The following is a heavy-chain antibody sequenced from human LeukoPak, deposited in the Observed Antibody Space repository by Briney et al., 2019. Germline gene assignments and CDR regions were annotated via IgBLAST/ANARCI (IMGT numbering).Heavy chain of an antibody. Sequence: GGSLRLSCAASGFTVSSNYMSWVRQAPGRGLEWVSSMSSSGSSIYYADSVKGRFTISRDNAKNSLYLQMNSLRAEDTAVYYCARAWYYDFWSGHDYWGQGTLVTVSS. CDR3: ARAWYYDFWSGHDY. D-gene: IGHD3-3*01. V-gene: IGHV3-21*01. J-gene: IGHJ4*02. CDR2: MSSSGSSI. CDR1: GFTVSSNY.